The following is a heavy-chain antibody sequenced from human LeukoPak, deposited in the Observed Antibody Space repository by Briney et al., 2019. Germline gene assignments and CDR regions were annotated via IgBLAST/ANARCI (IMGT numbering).Heavy chain of an antibody. CDR3: ARDLRSISRYDIFDV. CDR2: VNHNGSEN. D-gene: IGHD3-22*01. V-gene: IGHV3-7*03. CDR1: GFTFSSYW. J-gene: IGHJ3*01. Sequence: GGSLRLSCAASGFTFSSYWMSWVRQAPGKGLEWVASVNHNGSENYYVVSVKGRFTISRDNAKNSVFLQMNSLRDEDTAMYYCARDLRSISRYDIFDVWGLGTMVTVSS.